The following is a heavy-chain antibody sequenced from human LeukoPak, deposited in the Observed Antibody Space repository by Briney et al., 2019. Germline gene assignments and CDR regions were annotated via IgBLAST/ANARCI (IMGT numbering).Heavy chain of an antibody. CDR2: IYYSGTT. CDR3: AKGAGGFSYYNWFDP. V-gene: IGHV4-59*12. CDR1: GGSIISYY. Sequence: SETLSLTCTVSGGSIISYYWSWIRQPPGKGLEWIGSIYYSGTTHYNPSLESRVTISVDTSKNQFSLKLASVTAADTAIYYCAKGAGGFSYYNWFDPWGQGTLVTVSS. D-gene: IGHD5-18*01. J-gene: IGHJ5*02.